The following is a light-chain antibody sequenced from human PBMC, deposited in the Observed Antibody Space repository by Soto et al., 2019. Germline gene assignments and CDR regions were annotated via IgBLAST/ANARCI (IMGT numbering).Light chain of an antibody. J-gene: IGKJ1*01. CDR3: QQYGSSPRT. Sequence: EIGSTQSPGALSLTPGERATLSCRASQSVSSSYLAWYQQKPGQASRLLIYGASSRATGIPDRFSGSGSGTDFTLTISRLEPEDFAVYYCQQYGSSPRTFGQGTKVDI. CDR2: GAS. V-gene: IGKV3-20*01. CDR1: QSVSSSY.